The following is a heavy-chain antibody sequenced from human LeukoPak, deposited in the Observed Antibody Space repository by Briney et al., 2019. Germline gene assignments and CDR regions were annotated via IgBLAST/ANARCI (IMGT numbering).Heavy chain of an antibody. D-gene: IGHD2-2*02. V-gene: IGHV4-39*01. CDR2: MHYSGST. CDR1: GGSISSGSYY. Sequence: SQTLSLTCTVAGGSISSGSYYWGWIRQPPGKGLEWIGSMHYSGSTDYNPSLKSRVAISIDTSKNQFSLKLRFVTAADTAVYHCARLGYCSSTSCYMPNWGQGTLVTVSS. CDR3: ARLGYCSSTSCYMPN. J-gene: IGHJ4*02.